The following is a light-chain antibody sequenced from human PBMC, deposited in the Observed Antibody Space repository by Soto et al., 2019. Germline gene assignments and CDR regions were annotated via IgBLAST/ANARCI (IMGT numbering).Light chain of an antibody. V-gene: IGLV2-23*02. CDR2: EVS. J-gene: IGLJ1*01. CDR3: CSYAGSSTFLYV. Sequence: QSALTQPASVSGSPGQSITISCTGTSSDVGSYNLVSWYQQHSGKAPKLMIYEVSKRPSGVSNRFSGSKSGNTASLTISGLQAEDEADYYCCSYAGSSTFLYVFGTGTKVTVL. CDR1: SSDVGSYNL.